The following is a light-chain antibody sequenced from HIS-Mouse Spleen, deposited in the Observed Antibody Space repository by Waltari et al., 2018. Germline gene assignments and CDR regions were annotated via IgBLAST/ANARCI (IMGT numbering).Light chain of an antibody. CDR1: SSDVGGYNY. Sequence: QSALTQPPSASGSPGQSVTISCTGTSSDVGGYNYVSWYQQHPGKAPKRMIYEVSKRPSGVPYRFSGSKSGNTASLTVSGLQAEDEADYYCSSYAGSNNFVVFGGGTKLTVL. CDR2: EVS. CDR3: SSYAGSNNFVV. V-gene: IGLV2-8*01. J-gene: IGLJ2*01.